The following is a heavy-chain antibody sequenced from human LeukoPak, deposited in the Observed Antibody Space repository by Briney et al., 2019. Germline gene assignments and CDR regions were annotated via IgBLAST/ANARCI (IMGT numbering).Heavy chain of an antibody. Sequence: GASVKVSCKASGGTFSSYAISWVRQAPGQGLEWMGRIIPIFGTANYAQKFQGRVTITADKSTGTAYMELSSLRSEDTAVYYCARAFYDILTGYYPNWFDPWGQGTLVTVSS. D-gene: IGHD3-9*01. J-gene: IGHJ5*02. CDR3: ARAFYDILTGYYPNWFDP. V-gene: IGHV1-69*06. CDR2: IIPIFGTA. CDR1: GGTFSSYA.